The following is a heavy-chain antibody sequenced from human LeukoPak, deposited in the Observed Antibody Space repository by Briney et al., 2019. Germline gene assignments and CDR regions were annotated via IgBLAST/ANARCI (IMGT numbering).Heavy chain of an antibody. CDR1: GGSISSSNW. V-gene: IGHV4-4*02. CDR3: ARDENYGDYVMYDAFDI. CDR2: IYHSGST. D-gene: IGHD4-17*01. J-gene: IGHJ3*02. Sequence: PSGTLSLTCAVSGGSISSSNWWSWVRQPPGKGLEWIGEIYHSGSTNYNPSLKSRVTMSVDTSKNQFSLKLSSVTAADTAVYYCARDENYGDYVMYDAFDIWGQGTMVTVSS.